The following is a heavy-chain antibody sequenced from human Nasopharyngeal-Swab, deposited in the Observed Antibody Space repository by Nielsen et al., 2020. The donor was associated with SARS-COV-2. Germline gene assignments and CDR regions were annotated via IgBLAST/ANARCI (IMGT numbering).Heavy chain of an antibody. CDR3: AKVDYPSAFDI. Sequence: GESLKISCAASGFTFSSYAMSWVRQAPGKGLEWVSAISGSGGSTYYADSVKGRFTISRDNSKNTLYLQMNSLRAEDTAVYYCAKVDYPSAFDIWGQGTMVTVSS. V-gene: IGHV3-23*01. CDR2: ISGSGGST. D-gene: IGHD4-11*01. J-gene: IGHJ3*02. CDR1: GFTFSSYA.